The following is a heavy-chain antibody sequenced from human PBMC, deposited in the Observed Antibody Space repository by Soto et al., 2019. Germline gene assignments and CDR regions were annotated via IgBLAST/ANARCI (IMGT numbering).Heavy chain of an antibody. CDR1: GGFVSSGSYY. V-gene: IGHV4-34*01. CDR2: MSHSGGT. J-gene: IGHJ3*02. CDR3: ARVERGTATTVVDAFDI. D-gene: IGHD1-1*01. Sequence: QVQLQQWGAGLLKPSETLSLTCAVYGGFVSSGSYYWSWIRQPPGKGLEWIGEMSHSGGTHSNPSLKSRVTISVVTSKNQFSLKMSSVTAADTALYYCARVERGTATTVVDAFDIWGPGTMVTVSS.